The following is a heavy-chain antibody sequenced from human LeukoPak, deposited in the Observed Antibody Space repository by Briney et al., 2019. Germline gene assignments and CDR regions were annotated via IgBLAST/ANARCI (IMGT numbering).Heavy chain of an antibody. CDR2: IYYSGST. Sequence: SETLSLTCTVSGGSISSSSYYWGWIRQPPGKGLEWIGSIYYSGSTYYNPSLKSRVTISVDTSQNQFSLKLSSVTAADTAVYYCARHHAPSWFGELLYLTRFDPWGQGTLVTVSS. V-gene: IGHV4-39*01. CDR3: ARHHAPSWFGELLYLTRFDP. D-gene: IGHD3-10*01. J-gene: IGHJ5*02. CDR1: GGSISSSSYY.